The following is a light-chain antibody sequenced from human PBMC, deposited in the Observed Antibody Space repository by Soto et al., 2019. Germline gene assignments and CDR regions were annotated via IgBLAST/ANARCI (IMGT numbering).Light chain of an antibody. CDR2: DLN. V-gene: IGLV2-14*01. Sequence: QPVLTQPASVSGSPGQSITISCAGTSSDVGGYNYVSWFQQHPGKAPKLMIYDLNNRPSGVSIRFSGSKSGNTASLTISGLQAEDEADYYCSSYRSSSLGVFGTGTKLTVL. J-gene: IGLJ1*01. CDR3: SSYRSSSLGV. CDR1: SSDVGGYNY.